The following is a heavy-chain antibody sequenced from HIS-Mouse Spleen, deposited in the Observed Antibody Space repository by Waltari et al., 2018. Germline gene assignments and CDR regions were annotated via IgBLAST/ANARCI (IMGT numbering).Heavy chain of an antibody. CDR3: AREIPYSSSWYDWYFDL. D-gene: IGHD6-13*01. J-gene: IGHJ2*01. CDR2: IYYRGST. Sequence: QLQLQESGPGLVKPSETLSLTCTVAGGSISSSRYYWGWIRQPPGKGLEVIGSIYYRGSTYYNPSLKSRVTISVDTSKNQFSLKLSSVTAADTAVYYCAREIPYSSSWYDWYFDLWGRGTLVTVSS. V-gene: IGHV4-39*07. CDR1: GGSISSSRYY.